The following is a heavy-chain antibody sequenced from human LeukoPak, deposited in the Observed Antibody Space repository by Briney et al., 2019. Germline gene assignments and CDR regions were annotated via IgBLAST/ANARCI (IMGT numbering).Heavy chain of an antibody. J-gene: IGHJ5*02. V-gene: IGHV1-8*01. Sequence: GASVKVSCKASGYTFINYDINWLRQATGQGLEWMGWMNPKSGSTGYAQKFQGRVTMTRDTSISTAYMELSSLRSEDTAVYYCARGPRDYDESIRYNWFDPWGQGTLVTVSS. CDR2: MNPKSGST. CDR1: GYTFINYD. D-gene: IGHD4-17*01. CDR3: ARGPRDYDESIRYNWFDP.